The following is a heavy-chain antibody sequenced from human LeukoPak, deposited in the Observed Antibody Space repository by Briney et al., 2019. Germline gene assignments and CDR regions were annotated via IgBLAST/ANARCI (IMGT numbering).Heavy chain of an antibody. D-gene: IGHD3-3*01. J-gene: IGHJ6*03. Sequence: GGSLRLSCAASGFTFSSYSMNWVRQAPGKGPEWVSYISSSSSTIYYADSVKGRFTISRDNAKNSLYLQMNSLRAEDTAVYYCARYYDFWSGYLGYYYHYMDVWGKGTTVTVSS. CDR3: ARYYDFWSGYLGYYYHYMDV. CDR2: ISSSSSTI. V-gene: IGHV3-48*01. CDR1: GFTFSSYS.